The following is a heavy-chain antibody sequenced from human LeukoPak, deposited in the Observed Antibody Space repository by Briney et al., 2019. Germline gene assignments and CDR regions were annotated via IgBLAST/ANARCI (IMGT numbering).Heavy chain of an antibody. J-gene: IGHJ3*02. CDR1: GGSFSGYY. Sequence: SETLSLTCAVYGGSFSGYYWSWIRQPPGKGLEWIGEIDHSGSTNYNPSLKSRVTISVDTSKNQFSLKLSSVTAADTAVYYCARWEVDAFDIRGQGTMVTVSS. V-gene: IGHV4-34*01. CDR2: IDHSGST. CDR3: ARWEVDAFDI. D-gene: IGHD1-26*01.